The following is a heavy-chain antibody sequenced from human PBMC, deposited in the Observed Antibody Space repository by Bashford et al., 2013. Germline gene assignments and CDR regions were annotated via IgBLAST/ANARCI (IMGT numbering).Heavy chain of an antibody. J-gene: IGHJ4*02. CDR2: MLYDGSNE. CDR3: ARQGICLSGCYNEGADF. V-gene: IGHV3-30*03. Sequence: VRQAPGKGLEWVALMLYDGSNEYYADSVKGRFTMSIDASTSTAYMELRSLRSDDTAIYYCARQGICLSGCYNEGADFWGQGTLVTVSS. D-gene: IGHD6-19*01.